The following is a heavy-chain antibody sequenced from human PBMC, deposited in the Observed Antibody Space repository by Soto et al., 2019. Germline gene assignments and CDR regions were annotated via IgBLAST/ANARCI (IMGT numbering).Heavy chain of an antibody. D-gene: IGHD3-3*01. V-gene: IGHV3-11*01. J-gene: IGHJ4*02. CDR3: ARRRDFLDY. CDR2: IGSGGGSI. Sequence: GGSLRLSCAASGFTFSDYYMTWIRQAPGKGLEWVSYIGSGGGSIYYADSVKGRFTISSDNAKSSLYLQMNSLRAEDTAVYYCARRRDFLDYWGQGTLVTVSS. CDR1: GFTFSDYY.